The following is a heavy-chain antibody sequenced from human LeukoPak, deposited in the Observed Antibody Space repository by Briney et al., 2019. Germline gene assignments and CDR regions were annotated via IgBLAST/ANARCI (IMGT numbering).Heavy chain of an antibody. D-gene: IGHD2-15*01. CDR1: GFTFSDYY. J-gene: IGHJ6*03. CDR3: ARYSEVYYYVDV. V-gene: IGHV3-11*04. CDR2: ISSSGSTI. Sequence: GGSLRLSCAASGFTFSDYYMSWIRQAPGKGLEWVSYISSSGSTIYYADSVKGRFTISRDDAKKSMFLVMNSLRVEDTAVYFCARYSEVYYYVDVWGTGTMVTVSS.